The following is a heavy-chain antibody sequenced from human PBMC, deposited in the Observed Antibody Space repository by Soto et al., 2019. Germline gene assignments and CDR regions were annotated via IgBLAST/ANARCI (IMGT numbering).Heavy chain of an antibody. J-gene: IGHJ6*02. CDR1: CGSISSYC. V-gene: IGHV4-59*01. Sequence: PSVTMSVTWTVACGSISSYCWSWIRKTPGKGLEWIGYIYYSGSTNYNPSLKSRVTISVDTSKNQFSLKLSSVTAADTAVYYCARSQQLAPRYYYYGMDVWGQGTTVTVSS. CDR2: IYYSGST. CDR3: ARSQQLAPRYYYYGMDV. D-gene: IGHD6-13*01.